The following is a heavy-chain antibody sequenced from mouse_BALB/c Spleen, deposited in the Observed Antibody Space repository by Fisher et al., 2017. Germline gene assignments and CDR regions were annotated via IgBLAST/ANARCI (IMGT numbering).Heavy chain of an antibody. J-gene: IGHJ1*01. CDR3: ARHDGNWYFDV. Sequence: RFTISRDNARNILYLQMSSLKSEDTALYYCARHDGNWYFDVWGAGTTVTVSS. V-gene: IGHV5-6-2*01. D-gene: IGHD2-3*01.